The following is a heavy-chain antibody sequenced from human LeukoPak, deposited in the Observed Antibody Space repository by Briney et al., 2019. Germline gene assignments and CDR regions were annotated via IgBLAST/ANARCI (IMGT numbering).Heavy chain of an antibody. D-gene: IGHD3-22*01. CDR1: GYTFTDYY. J-gene: IGHJ4*02. CDR2: INPNSGGT. V-gene: IGHV1-2*02. Sequence: ASVKVSCKASGYTFTDYYMHWVRQAPGQGLEWMGLINPNSGGTNYAQKFQGRVTMTRDTYISTAYMELSRLRSDDTAVYYCARASYYYDSSGYPGYYFDYWGQGTLVTVSS. CDR3: ARASYYYDSSGYPGYYFDY.